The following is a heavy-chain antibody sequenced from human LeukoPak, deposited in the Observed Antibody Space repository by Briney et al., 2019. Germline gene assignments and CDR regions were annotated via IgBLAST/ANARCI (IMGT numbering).Heavy chain of an antibody. J-gene: IGHJ5*02. Sequence: PSETLSLTCTVSGGSISSSSYYWGWLRQPPGKGLEWIGSIYYSGSTYYNPSLKSRVTISVDTSKNQFSLKLSSVTAADTAVYYCARAKYCSSTSCYPWGNWFDPWGQGTLVTVSS. CDR1: GGSISSSSYY. CDR3: ARAKYCSSTSCYPWGNWFDP. V-gene: IGHV4-39*01. D-gene: IGHD2-2*01. CDR2: IYYSGST.